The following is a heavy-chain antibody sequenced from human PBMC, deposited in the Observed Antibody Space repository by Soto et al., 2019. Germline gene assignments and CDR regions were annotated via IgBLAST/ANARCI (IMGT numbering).Heavy chain of an antibody. CDR1: GFTFGDYA. Sequence: GGSLRLSCTASGFTFGDYAMSWFRQAPGKGLEWVGFIRSKAYGGTTEYAASVKGRFTISRDDSKSIAYLQMNSLKTEDTAVYYCTRDIVVVVAATVLAAFDIWGQGTMVTVSS. V-gene: IGHV3-49*03. CDR2: IRSKAYGGTT. J-gene: IGHJ3*02. CDR3: TRDIVVVVAATVLAAFDI. D-gene: IGHD2-15*01.